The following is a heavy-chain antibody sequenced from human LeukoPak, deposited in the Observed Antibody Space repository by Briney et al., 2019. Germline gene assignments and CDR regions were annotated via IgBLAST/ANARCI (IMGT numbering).Heavy chain of an antibody. J-gene: IGHJ6*03. CDR1: GFTFSSYS. CDR2: ISNSGSYI. CDR3: ARVGSYDYYYYYMDV. V-gene: IGHV3-21*01. D-gene: IGHD1-26*01. Sequence: GGSLRLSCAASGFTFSSYSMNWVRQAPGKGLEWVSSISNSGSYIYYADSVKGRFTISRDNAEKSLYLQMNSLRAEDTAVNYCARVGSYDYYYYYMDVWGKGTTVTVSS.